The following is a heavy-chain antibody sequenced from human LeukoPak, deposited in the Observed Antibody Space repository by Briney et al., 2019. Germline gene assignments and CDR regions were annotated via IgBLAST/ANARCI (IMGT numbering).Heavy chain of an antibody. CDR3: ARNANYYDSSGDFDY. D-gene: IGHD3-22*01. V-gene: IGHV3-48*01. J-gene: IGHJ4*02. CDR1: GFTFSSYE. CDR2: ISSSSSTI. Sequence: GGSLRLSCAASGFTFSSYEMNWVRQPPGKGLEWVSYISSSSSTIYYADSVKGRFTISRDNAKNSLYLQMNSLRAEDTAVYYCARNANYYDSSGDFDYWGQGTLVTVSS.